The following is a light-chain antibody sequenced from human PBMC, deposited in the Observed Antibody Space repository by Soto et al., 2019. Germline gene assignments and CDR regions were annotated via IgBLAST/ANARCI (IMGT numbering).Light chain of an antibody. CDR3: QQRSNWPRYT. V-gene: IGKV3-11*01. CDR1: QSVSSY. CDR2: DAS. Sequence: EIVLTQSPATLSLSPGERATLSCRASQSVSSYLAWYQQKPGQAPRLLIYDASNRATGIPARFSGSGSGTDFPLTISSLGPEDFALYDCQQRSNWPRYTFGQGTQLEIK. J-gene: IGKJ2*01.